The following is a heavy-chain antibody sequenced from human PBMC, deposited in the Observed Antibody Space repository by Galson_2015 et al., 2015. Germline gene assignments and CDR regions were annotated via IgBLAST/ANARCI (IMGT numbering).Heavy chain of an antibody. CDR2: INSDGTSK. CDR3: ARDPLWDRTVGFDY. CDR1: GFTFSSDW. J-gene: IGHJ4*02. V-gene: IGHV3-74*01. D-gene: IGHD3-16*01. Sequence: SLRLSCAASGFTFSSDWKHWVRHAPGKGLVWISRINSDGTSKTYADSVKGRFTISRDNAKNTLYLQMNSLRAEDTAVYYCARDPLWDRTVGFDYWGQGTLVTVSS.